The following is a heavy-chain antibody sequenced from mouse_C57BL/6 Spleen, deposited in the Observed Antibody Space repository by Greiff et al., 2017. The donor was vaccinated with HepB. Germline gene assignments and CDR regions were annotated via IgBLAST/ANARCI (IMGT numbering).Heavy chain of an antibody. Sequence: QVQLQQPGAELVKPGASVKLSCKASGYTFTSYWMHWVKQRTGEGLEWIGMIHPNSGSTNYNEKFKSKATLTVDKSSSTAYMQLSRLTAEDSAVYYCARERGNYAFAYWGQGTLVTVSA. D-gene: IGHD1-1*01. V-gene: IGHV1-64*01. CDR2: IHPNSGST. CDR3: ARERGNYAFAY. CDR1: GYTFTSYW. J-gene: IGHJ3*01.